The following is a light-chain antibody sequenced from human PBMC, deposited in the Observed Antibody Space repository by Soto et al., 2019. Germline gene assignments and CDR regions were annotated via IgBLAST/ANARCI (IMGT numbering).Light chain of an antibody. J-gene: IGKJ1*01. Sequence: EIQMTQTPSTLSGSVGDRFTITCLACQSICSWLACYPQRPGKAHKVLIYKESTLKSGVPSKFSGSGSGTEYTLTISSLQPDDFATYYCQHYNSYSEAFGQGTKVDI. CDR2: KES. CDR1: QSICSW. CDR3: QHYNSYSEA. V-gene: IGKV1-5*03.